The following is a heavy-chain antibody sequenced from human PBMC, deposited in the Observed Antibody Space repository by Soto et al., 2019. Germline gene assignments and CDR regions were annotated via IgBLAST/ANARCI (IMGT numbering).Heavy chain of an antibody. V-gene: IGHV3-30*18. CDR1: GFTFSGFG. CDR2: TSSDGTKE. CDR3: AKDRYISSANLFDS. D-gene: IGHD6-13*01. J-gene: IGHJ4*02. Sequence: PGGSLRLSCAASGFTFSGFGMNWVRQAPGKGLEWVAGTSSDGTKEYFADSVRGRFTISRDNSKSTLYLQMNSLRAEDTALYYCAKDRYISSANLFDSWGQGTLVTVSS.